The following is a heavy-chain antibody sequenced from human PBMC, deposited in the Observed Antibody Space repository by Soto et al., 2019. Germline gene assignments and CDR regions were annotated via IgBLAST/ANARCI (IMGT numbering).Heavy chain of an antibody. J-gene: IGHJ3*02. D-gene: IGHD3-22*01. CDR3: ATNGGVNYYDSSGYRDAFDI. CDR1: GGTFSSYA. Sequence: GASVKVSCKASGGTFSSYAISWVRQAPGQGLEWMGGIIPIFGTANYAQKFQGRVTITADESTSTAYMELSSLRSEDTAVYYCATNGGVNYYDSSGYRDAFDIWGQGTMVTVSS. V-gene: IGHV1-69*13. CDR2: IIPIFGTA.